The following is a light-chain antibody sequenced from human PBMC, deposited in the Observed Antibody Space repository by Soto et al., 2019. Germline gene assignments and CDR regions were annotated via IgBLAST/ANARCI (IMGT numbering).Light chain of an antibody. V-gene: IGLV1-40*01. CDR3: QSYDSSLSASVV. J-gene: IGLJ2*01. Sequence: QAVLTQPTSLSGAPGQRVTISCTGSSSNIGAGYDVHWYQQFSGTAPKLLIYGNSNRPSGVPDRFSGSKSGTSASLAITGLQAQDEADYYCQSYDSSLSASVVFGGGTEVTVL. CDR2: GNS. CDR1: SSNIGAGYD.